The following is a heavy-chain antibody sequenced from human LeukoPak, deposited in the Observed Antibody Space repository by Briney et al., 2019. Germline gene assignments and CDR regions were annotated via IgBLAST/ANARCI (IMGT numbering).Heavy chain of an antibody. Sequence: PWASVTVSCKASGGTFSSYAISWVRQAPGQGLEWMGGIIPIFGTANYAQKFQGRVTITADKSTSTAYMELSSLRSEDTAVYYCASRTRPDVGAFDIWGQGTMVTVSS. D-gene: IGHD6-6*01. CDR2: IIPIFGTA. J-gene: IGHJ3*02. V-gene: IGHV1-69*06. CDR1: GGTFSSYA. CDR3: ASRTRPDVGAFDI.